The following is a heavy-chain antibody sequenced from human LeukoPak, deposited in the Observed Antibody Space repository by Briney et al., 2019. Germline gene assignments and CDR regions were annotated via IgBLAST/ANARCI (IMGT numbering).Heavy chain of an antibody. CDR2: ISGYNGNT. CDR1: GYTFTSYG. CDR3: ARDQGKGSGSYYKLGP. J-gene: IGHJ5*02. Sequence: ASVKVSCKPSGYTFTSYGISWLRQAPGQGLKWIGWISGYNGNTHYAQKFQGRVTVTTDTSTNTAYMELRSLRPDDTALYYGARDQGKGSGSYYKLGPWGQGTLVTVSS. V-gene: IGHV1-18*01. D-gene: IGHD3-10*01.